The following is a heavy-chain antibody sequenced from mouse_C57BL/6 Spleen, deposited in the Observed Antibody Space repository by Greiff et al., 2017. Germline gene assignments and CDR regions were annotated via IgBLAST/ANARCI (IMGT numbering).Heavy chain of an antibody. CDR2: IYPGDGDT. CDR3: ANIWKDYAMDY. D-gene: IGHD1-1*02. Sequence: QFQLQQSGPELVTPGASVKISCKASGYAFSSSWMNWVKQRPGTGLEWIGRIYPGDGDTNYNGKFKGKATLTADKSSSTAYMQLSSLTSEDSAVYFCANIWKDYAMDYWGQGTSVTVSS. V-gene: IGHV1-82*01. J-gene: IGHJ4*01. CDR1: GYAFSSSW.